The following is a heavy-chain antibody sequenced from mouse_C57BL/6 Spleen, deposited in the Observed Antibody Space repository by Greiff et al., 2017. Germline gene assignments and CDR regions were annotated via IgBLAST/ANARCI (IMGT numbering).Heavy chain of an antibody. D-gene: IGHD2-4*01. CDR3: ARPHYDYPWFAY. V-gene: IGHV2-2*01. CDR2: IWSGGST. CDR1: GFSLTSYG. J-gene: IGHJ3*01. Sequence: QVQLKESGPGLVQPSQSLSITCTVSGFSLTSYGVHWVRQSPGKGLEWLGVIWSGGSTDYYAAFISRRSISKDNSKSQVFFKMNSLQADDTAIYNCARPHYDYPWFAYWGQGTLVTVSA.